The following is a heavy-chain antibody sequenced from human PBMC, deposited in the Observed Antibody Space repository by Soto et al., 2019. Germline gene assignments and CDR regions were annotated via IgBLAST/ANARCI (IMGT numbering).Heavy chain of an antibody. V-gene: IGHV1-46*01. D-gene: IGHD4-17*01. CDR1: GFTFSKYY. Sequence: QVQLMQSGAEVKKPGASVKVVCKTSGFTFSKYYVHWLRQVPGQGLEWVGVINPSGRTTSYAQKFLGRFTVTRDASSATVYLELNSLRSGDTAVYYCARDLDVTTVTTSFDSWGQGTLVTVSS. J-gene: IGHJ4*02. CDR3: ARDLDVTTVTTSFDS. CDR2: INPSGRTT.